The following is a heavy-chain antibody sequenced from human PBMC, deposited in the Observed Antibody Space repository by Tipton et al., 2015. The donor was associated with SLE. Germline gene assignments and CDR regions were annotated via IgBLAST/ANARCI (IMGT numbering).Heavy chain of an antibody. CDR3: VHRGHGVGV. Sequence: LRLSCSVSGGAISSSGYYWGWIRQPPSKELEWIGNAYYTGSTYYSPSLKSRVTISVDTSKNQFSLRLSSVTAADTAVYYCVHRGHGVGVWGQGTTVTVSS. V-gene: IGHV4-39*07. CDR1: GGAISSSGYY. J-gene: IGHJ6*02. D-gene: IGHD3-3*01. CDR2: AYYTGST.